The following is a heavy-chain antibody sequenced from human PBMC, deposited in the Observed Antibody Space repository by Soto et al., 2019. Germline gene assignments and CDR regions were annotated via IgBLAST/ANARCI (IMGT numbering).Heavy chain of an antibody. CDR3: ARGGHIVVVPAAMDYYYYMDV. Sequence: QVPLVQSGAEVKKPGASVKVSCKASGYTFTSYDINWVRQATGQGLEWMGWMNPNSGNTGYAQKFQGRVTMTRNTSISTAYMELSSLRSEDTAVYYCARGGHIVVVPAAMDYYYYMDVWGKGTTVTVSS. J-gene: IGHJ6*03. CDR1: GYTFTSYD. D-gene: IGHD2-2*01. CDR2: MNPNSGNT. V-gene: IGHV1-8*01.